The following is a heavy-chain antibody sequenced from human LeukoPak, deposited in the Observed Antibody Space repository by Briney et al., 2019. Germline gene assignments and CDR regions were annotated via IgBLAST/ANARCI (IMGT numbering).Heavy chain of an antibody. CDR1: GFTFSDYY. J-gene: IGHJ3*02. CDR3: LRGLYYYESHNTFDI. Sequence: GGSLRLSCAASGFTFSDYYMSWIRQAPGKGLEWVSYISSSGSTIYYADSVRGRLTISRDNAKNSLYLQMNSLRVEDTAVYYCLRGLYYYESHNTFDIWGQGTMVTVSS. CDR2: ISSSGSTI. D-gene: IGHD3-22*01. V-gene: IGHV3-11*04.